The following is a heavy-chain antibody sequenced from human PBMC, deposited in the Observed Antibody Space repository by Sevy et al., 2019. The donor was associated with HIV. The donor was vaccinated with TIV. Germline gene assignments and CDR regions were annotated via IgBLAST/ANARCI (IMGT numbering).Heavy chain of an antibody. D-gene: IGHD3-22*01. CDR2: ISSSGSTI. CDR1: GFTFSDYY. Sequence: GGSLRLSCAASGFTFSDYYMSWIRQAPGKGLEWVSYISSSGSTIYYAVSVKGRFTISRDNAKNSLYLQMNSLRAEDTAVYYCATPQGDYDSSGYPHDAFDIWGQGTMVTVSS. J-gene: IGHJ3*02. V-gene: IGHV3-11*01. CDR3: ATPQGDYDSSGYPHDAFDI.